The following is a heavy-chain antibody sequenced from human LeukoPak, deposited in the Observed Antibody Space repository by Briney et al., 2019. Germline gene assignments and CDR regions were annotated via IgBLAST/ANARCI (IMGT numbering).Heavy chain of an antibody. CDR3: ARDSSGWTHYYFDY. J-gene: IGHJ4*02. CDR1: GYTFTSYG. D-gene: IGHD6-19*01. Sequence: ASVKVSYKASGYTFTSYGISWVRQAPGQGLEWMGWISAYNGNTNYAQKLQGRVTMTTDTSTSTAYMELRSLRSDDTAVYYCARDSSGWTHYYFDYWGQGTLVTVSS. CDR2: ISAYNGNT. V-gene: IGHV1-18*01.